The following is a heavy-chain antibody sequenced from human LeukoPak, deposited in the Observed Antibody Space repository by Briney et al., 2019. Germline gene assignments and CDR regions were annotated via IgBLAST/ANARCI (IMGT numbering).Heavy chain of an antibody. V-gene: IGHV4-39*07. J-gene: IGHJ6*02. CDR3: ARGGTIKNGMDV. CDR2: IYYSGST. D-gene: IGHD1-14*01. CDR1: GGSISSSSYY. Sequence: SETLSLTCTVSGGSISSSSYYWGWIRQPPGKGLEWIGSIYYSGSTYYNPSLKSRVTISVDTSKNQFSLMLSSVTAADTAVYYCARGGTIKNGMDVWGQGTTVTVSS.